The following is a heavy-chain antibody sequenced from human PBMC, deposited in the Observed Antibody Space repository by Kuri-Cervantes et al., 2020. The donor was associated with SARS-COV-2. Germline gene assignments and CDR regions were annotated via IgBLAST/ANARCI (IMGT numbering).Heavy chain of an antibody. J-gene: IGHJ5*02. D-gene: IGHD5-18*01. V-gene: IGHV4-39*01. Sequence: SETLSLSCTVSGGSISSSSYYWGWIRQPPGKGLEWIGSIYYSGSTYYNPSLKSRVTISADTSKNQFSLKLSSVTAADTAVYYCARHRYSYGTPDWFDPWGQGTLVTVSS. CDR3: ARHRYSYGTPDWFDP. CDR2: IYYSGST. CDR1: GGSISSSSYY.